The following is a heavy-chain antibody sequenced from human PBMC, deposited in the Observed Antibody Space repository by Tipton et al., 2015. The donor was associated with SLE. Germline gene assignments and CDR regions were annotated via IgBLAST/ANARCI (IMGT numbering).Heavy chain of an antibody. J-gene: IGHJ4*02. Sequence: SLRLSCAASGFTYSGYAMHWVRQAPGKGLEWVAFIRADGSNKDYADSVMGRFTISRDNSKNTLYLQMNRLRVEDTAVYYCAGGTGAYFDHWGQGTRVTVYS. D-gene: IGHD3-16*01. CDR1: GFTYSGYA. CDR2: IRADGSNK. V-gene: IGHV3-30*02. CDR3: AGGTGAYFDH.